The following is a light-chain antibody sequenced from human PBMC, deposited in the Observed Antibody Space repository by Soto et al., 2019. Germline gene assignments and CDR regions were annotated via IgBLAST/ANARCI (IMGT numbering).Light chain of an antibody. CDR3: QQRYSWPIT. CDR1: QSVRNS. V-gene: IGKV3-11*01. CDR2: DVS. Sequence: EIVLTQSPATLSLSPGERATLSCRASQSVRNSLIWYQQKPGQAPRLLIYDVSNRATGIPARFSGSGSETDFTVTISSVEPKDLAVYYCQQRYSWPITFGQGTRLEIK. J-gene: IGKJ5*01.